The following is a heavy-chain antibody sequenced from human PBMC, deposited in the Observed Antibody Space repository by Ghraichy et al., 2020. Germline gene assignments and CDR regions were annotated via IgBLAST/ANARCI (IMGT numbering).Heavy chain of an antibody. CDR2: VYYSGTT. V-gene: IGHV4-39*01. Sequence: SETLSLTCTVSGGSISISDYYWGWIRQSPGKGLEWIGSVYYSGTTYYNPSLENRVTISVDTSKSQFSLKVTSVTAADTAVYYCARHTGASPDKIVAAAVVNWFDRWGQGILVTVSS. CDR3: ARHTGASPDKIVAAAVVNWFDR. D-gene: IGHD2-2*01. CDR1: GGSISISDYY. J-gene: IGHJ5*02.